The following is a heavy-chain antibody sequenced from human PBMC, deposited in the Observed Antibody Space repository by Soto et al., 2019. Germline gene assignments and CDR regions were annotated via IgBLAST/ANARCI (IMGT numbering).Heavy chain of an antibody. V-gene: IGHV3-23*01. Sequence: EVHLLESGGGLVQPGGSLTLSCAASGFTFSSYAMTWVRQAPGKGLEWVSGISGGGGVSTYYADSVKGRFTISRDHSMTTLYLQMNRLRAEDTAVYYCAKDAISMVRGVNNWFDPWGQGTLVTVSS. CDR2: ISGGGGVST. CDR1: GFTFSSYA. CDR3: AKDAISMVRGVNNWFDP. D-gene: IGHD3-10*01. J-gene: IGHJ5*02.